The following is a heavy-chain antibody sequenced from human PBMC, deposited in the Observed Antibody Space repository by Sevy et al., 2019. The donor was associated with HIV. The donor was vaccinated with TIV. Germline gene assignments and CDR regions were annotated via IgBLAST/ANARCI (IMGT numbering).Heavy chain of an antibody. CDR3: ARDRVYYYGSGSYTYYFDY. J-gene: IGHJ4*02. CDR2: IKQDGSEK. V-gene: IGHV3-7*01. Sequence: GGSLRLSCAASGFTFSSYWRSWVRQAPGKGLEWVANIKQDGSEKYYVDSVKGRFTISGDNAKNSLYLQMNSLRAEDTAVYYCARDRVYYYGSGSYTYYFDYWGQGTLVTVSS. D-gene: IGHD3-10*01. CDR1: GFTFSSYW.